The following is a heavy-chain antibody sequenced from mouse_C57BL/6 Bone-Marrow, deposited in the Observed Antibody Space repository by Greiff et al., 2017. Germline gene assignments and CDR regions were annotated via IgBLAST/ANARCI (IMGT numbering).Heavy chain of an antibody. CDR3: ARPDDGYSYYYYAMDY. CDR2: IYPGSGNT. CDR1: GYSFTSYY. V-gene: IGHV1-66*01. J-gene: IGHJ4*01. D-gene: IGHD2-3*01. Sequence: QVQLQQSGPELVKPGASVKISCKASGYSFTSYYIHWVKQRPGQGLEWIGWIYPGSGNTKYNEKFKGKATLTADTSSSTAYMQLSSLTSEDSAVYYCARPDDGYSYYYYAMDYWGQGTSVTVSS.